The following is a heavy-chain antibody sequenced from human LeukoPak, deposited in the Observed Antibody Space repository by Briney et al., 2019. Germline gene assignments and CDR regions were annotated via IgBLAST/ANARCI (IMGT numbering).Heavy chain of an antibody. D-gene: IGHD3-10*01. CDR2: IIPIFGTA. CDR3: ARAHGSGSYYNVYWFDP. J-gene: IGHJ5*02. Sequence: LVKVSCKASGGTFSSYAISWVRQAPGQGLEWMGRIIPIFGTANYAQKFQGRVTITTDESTSTAYMELSSLRSEDTAVYYCARAHGSGSYYNVYWFDPWGQGTLVTVSS. V-gene: IGHV1-69*05. CDR1: GGTFSSYA.